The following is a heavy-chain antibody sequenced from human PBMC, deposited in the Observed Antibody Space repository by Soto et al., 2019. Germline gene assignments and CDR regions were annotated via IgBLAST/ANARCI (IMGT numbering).Heavy chain of an antibody. CDR3: ARAVGPTTAFDY. J-gene: IGHJ4*02. D-gene: IGHD1-26*01. Sequence: QVQLQESGPGLVKPSQTLSLTCTVSGGSISSGGYYWGWVRQHPGKGLEWIAYIFYTGRTHSNPSLRSRVTMSVDTSKNQFSLKLTSVTAADTAVYYCARAVGPTTAFDYWGQGTLVTVSS. CDR1: GGSISSGGYY. CDR2: IFYTGRT. V-gene: IGHV4-31*03.